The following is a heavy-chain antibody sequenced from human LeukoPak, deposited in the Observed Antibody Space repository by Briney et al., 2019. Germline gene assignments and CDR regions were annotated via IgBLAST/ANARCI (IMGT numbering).Heavy chain of an antibody. CDR1: NYTFTNYG. Sequence: GASVKVSCKASNYTFTNYGISWVRQAPGQGLEWMGWVGPYNGETNYDQKFQGRVTMTTDTSTSTAYMELRSLRSDDTAVYYCARDQYYDSKGWFDPWGQGTLVTVSS. CDR2: VGPYNGET. J-gene: IGHJ5*02. V-gene: IGHV1-18*01. D-gene: IGHD3-22*01. CDR3: ARDQYYDSKGWFDP.